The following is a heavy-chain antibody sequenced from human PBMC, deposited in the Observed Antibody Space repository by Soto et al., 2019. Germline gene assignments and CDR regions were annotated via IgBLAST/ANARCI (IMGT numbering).Heavy chain of an antibody. CDR2: IYYSGST. CDR3: ARVPRGRGYSYGQFDY. J-gene: IGHJ4*02. D-gene: IGHD5-18*01. Sequence: SETMSLTCTLSAGSLARRGYCCTWIRHQPGTGLEWIGYIYYSGSTYYNPSLKSRVTISVDTSKNQFSLKLSSVTAADTAVYYCARVPRGRGYSYGQFDYWGQGTLVTVSS. V-gene: IGHV4-31*03. CDR1: AGSLARRGYC.